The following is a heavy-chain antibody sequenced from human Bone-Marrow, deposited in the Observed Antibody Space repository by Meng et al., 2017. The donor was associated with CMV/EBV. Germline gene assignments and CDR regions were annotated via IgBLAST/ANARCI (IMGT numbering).Heavy chain of an antibody. CDR3: ARGVAGSY. V-gene: IGHV3-66*01. D-gene: IGHD6-19*01. CDR2: IYSGGST. Sequence: GESLKISCAASGFTFSSYWMHWVRQAPGKGLEWVSVIYSGGSTYYADSVKGRFTISRDNAKNTLYLQMNSLRAEDTAVYYCARGVAGSYWGQGTLVTVSS. CDR1: GFTFSSYW. J-gene: IGHJ4*02.